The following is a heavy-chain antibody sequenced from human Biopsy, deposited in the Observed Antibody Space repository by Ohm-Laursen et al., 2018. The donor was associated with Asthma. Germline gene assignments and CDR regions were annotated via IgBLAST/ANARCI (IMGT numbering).Heavy chain of an antibody. Sequence: GTLSLTCAVSGGSMTPTSHYWDWIRQAPGKGLEWIGYISYGGKTSYNPSLKNRVTISRDTSKNQFSLRLPSVPAADTAVYFCARRITIFGVVQKDHGMDAWGQGTTVIVSS. J-gene: IGHJ6*02. CDR1: GGSMTPTSHY. CDR3: ARRITIFGVVQKDHGMDA. CDR2: ISYGGKT. V-gene: IGHV4-39*01. D-gene: IGHD3-3*01.